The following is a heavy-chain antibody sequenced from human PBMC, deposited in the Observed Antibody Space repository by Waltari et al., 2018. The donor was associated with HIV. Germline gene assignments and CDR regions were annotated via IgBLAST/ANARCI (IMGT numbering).Heavy chain of an antibody. CDR2: IYSGGRT. V-gene: IGHV3-66*01. D-gene: IGHD3-10*01. Sequence: EVPLVESGGGLVQPGGPLRRAWAAPGFTVSVNDLSWVRQAPGKGLECVSVIYSGGRTYYGGSVKGRFTISRDNPKNTVYLQMNSLGVEDTAVYYCAGSEGRGAFDYWGQGTLVTVSS. J-gene: IGHJ4*02. CDR3: AGSEGRGAFDY. CDR1: GFTVSVND.